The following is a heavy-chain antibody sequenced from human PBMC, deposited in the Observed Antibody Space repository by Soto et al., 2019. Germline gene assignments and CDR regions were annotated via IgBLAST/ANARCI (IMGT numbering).Heavy chain of an antibody. CDR1: GFTFSTYG. CDR3: ARAMTSVGAAAKGDF. V-gene: IGHV3-21*01. J-gene: IGHJ4*02. CDR2: ISSSSSYI. D-gene: IGHD1-26*01. Sequence: PGGSLRLSCAASGFTFSTYGRNWVRQAPGKGLEWVSSISSSSSYIYYADSVKGRFTISRDNPRNTLYLQMNSLSPEDTAVYYCARAMTSVGAAAKGDFWGQGTLVTVSS.